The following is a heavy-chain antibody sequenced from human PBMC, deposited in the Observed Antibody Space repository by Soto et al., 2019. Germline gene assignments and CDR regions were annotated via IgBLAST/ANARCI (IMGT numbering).Heavy chain of an antibody. CDR3: ARDMTPAETPGDDFDY. V-gene: IGHV3-74*01. CDR2: INSAGTIT. CDR1: GFTFNTYW. D-gene: IGHD3-10*01. Sequence: EVQLVESRGAVVQPGGSLRLSCAASGFTFNTYWMHWVSQVPGKGLVWVSRINSAGTITSYEDSVRGRFTISTDNAKNTVYLQMNRLRADDTAVYYCARDMTPAETPGDDFDYWGQGPLVTVSS. J-gene: IGHJ4*02.